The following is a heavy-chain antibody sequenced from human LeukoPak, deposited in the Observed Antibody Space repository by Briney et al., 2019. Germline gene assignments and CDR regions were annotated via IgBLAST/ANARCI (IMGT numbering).Heavy chain of an antibody. Sequence: GGSLRLSCAASGFTFSRYWMSWVRQAPGKGLEWVSSISSSSYIYYADSVKGRFTISRDNAKNSLYLQMNSLRAEDTAVYYRAKVTVTNYYYYYMDVWGKGTTVTISS. D-gene: IGHD4-11*01. CDR2: ISSSSYI. CDR1: GFTFSRYW. V-gene: IGHV3-21*01. CDR3: AKVTVTNYYYYYMDV. J-gene: IGHJ6*03.